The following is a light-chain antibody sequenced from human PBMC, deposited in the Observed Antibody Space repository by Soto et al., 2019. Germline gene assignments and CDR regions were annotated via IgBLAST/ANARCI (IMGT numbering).Light chain of an antibody. J-gene: IGLJ1*01. Sequence: QSALTQAPSASGTPGHRVTISCSGSSSNIGSNAVSWYQQLPGTAPKLLIYDNNRRPSGVPDRFSASKSGTSASLAISGLRSEDEADYYCAVWDDSLKGFFDFGTGTKVTVL. V-gene: IGLV1-44*01. CDR3: AVWDDSLKGFFD. CDR2: DNN. CDR1: SSNIGSNA.